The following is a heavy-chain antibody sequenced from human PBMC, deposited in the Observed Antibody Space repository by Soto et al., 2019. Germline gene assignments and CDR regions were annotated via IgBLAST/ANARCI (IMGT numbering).Heavy chain of an antibody. CDR3: ARRQPYWYFDL. D-gene: IGHD1-1*01. V-gene: IGHV4-59*08. Sequence: SETLSLTCTVSGGSISSYYWSWIRQPPGKGLEWIGYIYYSGSTNYNPSLKSRVTISVDTSKNQFSLKLSSVTAADTAVYYWARRQPYWYFDLWGRGTLVTVSS. CDR2: IYYSGST. J-gene: IGHJ2*01. CDR1: GGSISSYY.